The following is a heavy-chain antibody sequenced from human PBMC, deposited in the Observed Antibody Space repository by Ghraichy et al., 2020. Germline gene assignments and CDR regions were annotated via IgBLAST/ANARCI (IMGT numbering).Heavy chain of an antibody. V-gene: IGHV3-15*01. CDR2: IKGKNFGAAT. Sequence: GGSLRLSCAASGFNFPDAWMSWVRQAPGKGPEWVGHIKGKNFGAATDYAAPVKGRFTISRDDSKNTVYLQMNSLNADDTAVYYCATDDLYAITPVSEDPFDYWGQGTLVAVSS. D-gene: IGHD2-8*01. CDR1: GFNFPDAW. CDR3: ATDDLYAITPVSEDPFDY. J-gene: IGHJ4*02.